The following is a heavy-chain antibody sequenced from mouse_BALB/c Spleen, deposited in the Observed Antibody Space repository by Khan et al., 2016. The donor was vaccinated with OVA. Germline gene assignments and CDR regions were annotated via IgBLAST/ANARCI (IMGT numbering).Heavy chain of an antibody. CDR3: TRSGYGSFAY. V-gene: IGHV1-53*01. Sequence: QVQLQKSGAELVKPGASVRLSCKASGYTFTSYYLYWVKQRPGQGLEWIGDINPSNGDTNFNEKFKSKATLTVDKSSSTAYIHLNSLTSEDSAVYYCTRSGYGSFAYWGQGTLVTVSA. D-gene: IGHD2-2*01. J-gene: IGHJ3*01. CDR2: INPSNGDT. CDR1: GYTFTSYY.